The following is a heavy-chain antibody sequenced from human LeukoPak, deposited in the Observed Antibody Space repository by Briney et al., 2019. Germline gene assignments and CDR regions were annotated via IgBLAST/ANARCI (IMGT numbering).Heavy chain of an antibody. D-gene: IGHD2-2*01. CDR2: INHSGST. J-gene: IGHJ4*02. V-gene: IGHV4-34*01. Sequence: SETLSLTCAVYGGSFSGYYWSWIRQPPGKGLEWIGEINHSGSTNYNPSLKSRVTISVDTSKNQFSLKLGSATAADTAVYYCASFADCSSTSCYPRVRNFDYWGQGTLVTVSS. CDR3: ASFADCSSTSCYPRVRNFDY. CDR1: GGSFSGYY.